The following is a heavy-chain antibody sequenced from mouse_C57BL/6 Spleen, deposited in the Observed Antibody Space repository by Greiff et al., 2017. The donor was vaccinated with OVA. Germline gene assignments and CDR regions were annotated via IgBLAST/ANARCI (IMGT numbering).Heavy chain of an antibody. V-gene: IGHV1-26*01. J-gene: IGHJ1*03. CDR1: GYTFTDYY. D-gene: IGHD1-1*01. CDR3: ARLNYGSSYWYFDV. Sequence: VQLQQSGPELVKPGASVKISCKASGYTFTDYYMNWVKQSHGKSLEWIGDINPNNGGTSYNQKFKGKATLTVDKSSRTAYMELRSLTSEDSAVYYCARLNYGSSYWYFDVWGTGTTVTVSS. CDR2: INPNNGGT.